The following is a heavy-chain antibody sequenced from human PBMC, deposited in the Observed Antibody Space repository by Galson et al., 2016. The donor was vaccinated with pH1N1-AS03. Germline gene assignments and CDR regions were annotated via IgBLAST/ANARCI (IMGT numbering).Heavy chain of an antibody. J-gene: IGHJ5*02. CDR2: MNPDSGNT. CDR3: ASDWEPQMRMDCFDP. D-gene: IGHD1-26*01. Sequence: SVKVSCKASGYTFTTYDINWVRQAPGQGLEWMGWMNPDSGNTGYAPSFQGRVAITRDTSISTAYMELRSLRSDDTAVYYCASDWEPQMRMDCFDPWGQGTLVTVSS. CDR1: GYTFTTYD. V-gene: IGHV1-8*03.